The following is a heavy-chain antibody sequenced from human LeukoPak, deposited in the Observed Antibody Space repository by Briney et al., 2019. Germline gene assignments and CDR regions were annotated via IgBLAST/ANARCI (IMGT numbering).Heavy chain of an antibody. CDR1: GGSISTSSYY. CDR2: INHSGST. CDR3: ARLSLKVLEWSPTKGKETHYFDY. D-gene: IGHD3-3*01. V-gene: IGHV4-39*07. Sequence: PSETLSLTCTVSGGSISTSSYYWTWIRQPPGKGLEWIGEINHSGSTNYNPSLKSRVTILEDKSKNQFSLKLSSVTAADTAVYYCARLSLKVLEWSPTKGKETHYFDYWGQGTLVTVSS. J-gene: IGHJ4*02.